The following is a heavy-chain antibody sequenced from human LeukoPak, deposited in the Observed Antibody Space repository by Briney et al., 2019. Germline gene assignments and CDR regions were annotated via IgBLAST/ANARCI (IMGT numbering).Heavy chain of an antibody. V-gene: IGHV3-74*01. D-gene: IGHD2-21*02. CDR2: IFTDGSTT. J-gene: IGHJ4*01. CDR1: EFDFFSYG. CDR3: ARELPRKVTLDY. Sequence: GGSLRLSCVASEFDFFSYGMQWVRQAPGKGLVWVSRIFTDGSTTSYADSVKGRFTISRDNAKSTLYLEMKSLRVEDTAVYYCARELPRKVTLDYWGQGTLVT.